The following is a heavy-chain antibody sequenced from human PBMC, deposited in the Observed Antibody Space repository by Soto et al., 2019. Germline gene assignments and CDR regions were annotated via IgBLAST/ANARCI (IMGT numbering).Heavy chain of an antibody. CDR3: ARDRRGYDILTGYYSPSCYYYCMDV. D-gene: IGHD3-9*01. CDR2: ISAYNGNT. J-gene: IGHJ6*02. V-gene: IGHV1-18*01. CDR1: GYTFTSYG. Sequence: ASVKVSCKASGYTFTSYGISWVRQAPGQGLEWMGWISAYNGNTNYAQKLQGRVTMTTDTSTSTAYMELRSLRSDDTAVYYCARDRRGYDILTGYYSPSCYYYCMDVWGQGTTVTVSS.